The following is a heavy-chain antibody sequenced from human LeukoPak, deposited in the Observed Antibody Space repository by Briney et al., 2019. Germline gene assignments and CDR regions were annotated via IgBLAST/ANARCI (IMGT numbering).Heavy chain of an antibody. CDR2: IDPSGGST. CDR1: GYTFISYY. CDR3: ARAQSGSYLGNWFDP. J-gene: IGHJ5*02. V-gene: IGHV1-46*01. D-gene: IGHD1-26*01. Sequence: ASVKVSCKASGYTFISYYMHWVRQAPGQGLEWMGLIDPSGGSTSYAQNFQGRVTMTRDTSTSTVYMELNSLRSEDTAVYYCARAQSGSYLGNWFDPWGQGTLVTVSS.